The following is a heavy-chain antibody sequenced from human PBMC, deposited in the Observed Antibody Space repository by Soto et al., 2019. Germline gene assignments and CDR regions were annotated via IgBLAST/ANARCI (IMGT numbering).Heavy chain of an antibody. Sequence: QVQLVESGGGLVQPGGSLRLSCAASRLTFSDYYMSWIRQAPGKGLEWLSHISSSGTTIHYADSVKGRFTISRDNDKKSLFLQINSLRVEDTAVYYCVARIQLWNRVDFWGQGSLVTVSS. D-gene: IGHD5-18*01. CDR1: RLTFSDYY. V-gene: IGHV3-11*01. CDR3: VARIQLWNRVDF. CDR2: ISSSGTTI. J-gene: IGHJ4*02.